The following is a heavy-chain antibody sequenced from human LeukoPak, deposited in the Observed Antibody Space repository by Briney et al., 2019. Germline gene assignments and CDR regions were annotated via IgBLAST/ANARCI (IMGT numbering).Heavy chain of an antibody. D-gene: IGHD4-17*01. CDR1: GYSISNDYY. J-gene: IGHJ3*01. CDR2: IYHSGSG. Sequence: SETLSLTCAVSGYSISNDYYWGWIRQPPGGGLGGMGHIYHSGSGYYNPSLKSRVAMSVDTSKNQFSLKLSSVTAVDTAVYYCTRKATTGPTKAAFDVWGQGTMVTVSS. V-gene: IGHV4-28*01. CDR3: TRKATTGPTKAAFDV.